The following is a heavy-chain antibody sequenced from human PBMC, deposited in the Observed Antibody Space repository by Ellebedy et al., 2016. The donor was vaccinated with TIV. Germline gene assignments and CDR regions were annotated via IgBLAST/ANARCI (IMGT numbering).Heavy chain of an antibody. CDR3: ARRDAVYGVDV. Sequence: GESLKISCEGSGYSFTSYWIGWVRQMPGKGLEWMGIIYLGDSDTKYSPSFQGQVTFSADKSISTVYLQWSSLKASDTAIYYCARRDAVYGVDVWGQGTPVTVS. D-gene: IGHD3-3*01. V-gene: IGHV5-51*01. J-gene: IGHJ6*02. CDR2: IYLGDSDT. CDR1: GYSFTSYW.